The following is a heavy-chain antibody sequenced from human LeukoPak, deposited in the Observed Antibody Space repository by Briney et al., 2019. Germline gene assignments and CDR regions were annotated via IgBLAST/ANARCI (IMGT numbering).Heavy chain of an antibody. Sequence: GGSLRLSCAASGFTVSSNYMSWVRQAPGKGLEWVSVLYSGAITDYADSVKGRFTISRDNSKNTLYLHMNSLRAEDTAVYYCARFSSVLGFDPWGQGTLVTVSS. D-gene: IGHD5/OR15-5a*01. J-gene: IGHJ5*02. V-gene: IGHV3-53*01. CDR2: LYSGAIT. CDR1: GFTVSSNY. CDR3: ARFSSVLGFDP.